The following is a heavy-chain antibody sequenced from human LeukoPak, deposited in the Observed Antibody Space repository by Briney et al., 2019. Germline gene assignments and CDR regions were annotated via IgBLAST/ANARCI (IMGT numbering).Heavy chain of an antibody. CDR2: IKQDGSEK. CDR3: ARDSMAGLHYYYYYMDV. D-gene: IGHD1-14*01. J-gene: IGHJ6*03. Sequence: PGGSLRLSCAASGFTFSSYWMSWVRQAPGKGLEWVANIKQDGSEKYYVDSVKGRFTISRDNAKNSLYLQMNSLRAEDTAVYYCARDSMAGLHYYYYYMDVWGKGTTVTVSS. V-gene: IGHV3-7*01. CDR1: GFTFSSYW.